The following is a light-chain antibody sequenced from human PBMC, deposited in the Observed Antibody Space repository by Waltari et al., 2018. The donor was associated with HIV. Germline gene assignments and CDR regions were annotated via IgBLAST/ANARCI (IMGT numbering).Light chain of an antibody. CDR1: SSNIGPPYA. CDR3: QSYDSSLSGWV. V-gene: IGLV1-40*01. CDR2: GNS. Sequence: QSVLTQPPSVSGAPGPRVTIPCTGSSSNIGPPYAVHWYQQLPGTAPKVLIYGNSDRPSGVPDRFSGSKSATSASLVITGLQAEDEGTYYCQSYDSSLSGWVFGGGTKLTVL. J-gene: IGLJ3*02.